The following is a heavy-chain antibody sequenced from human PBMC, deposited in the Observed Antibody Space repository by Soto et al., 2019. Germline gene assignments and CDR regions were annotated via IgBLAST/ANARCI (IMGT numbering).Heavy chain of an antibody. CDR2: INAGNGST. D-gene: IGHD2-21*02. CDR1: GYTFTSYA. J-gene: IGHJ3*01. V-gene: IGHV1-3*01. Sequence: GASVKVSCKASGYTFTSYAMHWVRQAPGQRLEWMGWINAGNGSTKYSQKFQGRVTITRDTSASTAYMELSSLRSEDTAVYYCARGDRGAFDLWGQGTMVTVSS. CDR3: ARGDRGAFDL.